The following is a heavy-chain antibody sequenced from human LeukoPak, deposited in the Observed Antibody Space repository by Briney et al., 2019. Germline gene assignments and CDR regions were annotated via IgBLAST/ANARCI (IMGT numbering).Heavy chain of an antibody. Sequence: SETLSLTCTASGGSISSSRYYWGWIRQPPGKGLEWIGRIYYTGSTCYNPSVKSRVTISVDTSKNHFSLRLSSVTAADTAVYYCAREQLALDYWGQGTLVTVSS. J-gene: IGHJ4*02. CDR2: IYYTGST. CDR3: AREQLALDY. V-gene: IGHV4-39*02. D-gene: IGHD6-13*01. CDR1: GGSISSSRYY.